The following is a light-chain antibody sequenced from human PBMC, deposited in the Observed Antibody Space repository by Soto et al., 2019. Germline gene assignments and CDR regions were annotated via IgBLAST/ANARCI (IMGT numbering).Light chain of an antibody. CDR2: EVS. CDR1: SSDVGGYNY. CDR3: SSYTSSFTRV. Sequence: QSALTQPASVSGSPGQSITISCTGTSSDVGGYNYVSWYQQHPGKGPKLLIYEVSNRPSGVSNRFSASKSGNTASLTISGLRAEDEADYYCSSYTSSFTRVFGGGTKLTVL. V-gene: IGLV2-14*01. J-gene: IGLJ2*01.